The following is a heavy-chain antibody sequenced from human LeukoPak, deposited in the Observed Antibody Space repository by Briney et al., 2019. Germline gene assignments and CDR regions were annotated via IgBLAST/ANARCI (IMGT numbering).Heavy chain of an antibody. V-gene: IGHV1-2*06. CDR2: INPNSGGT. D-gene: IGHD3-3*01. CDR3: AAELYYDFWSGYSNWFDP. J-gene: IGHJ5*02. Sequence: APVKVSCKASGYTFTGYYMHWVRQAPGQGLEWMGRINPNSGGTNYAQKFQGRVTMTRDTSISTAYMELSRLRSDDTAVYYCAAELYYDFWSGYSNWFDPWGQGTLVTVSS. CDR1: GYTFTGYY.